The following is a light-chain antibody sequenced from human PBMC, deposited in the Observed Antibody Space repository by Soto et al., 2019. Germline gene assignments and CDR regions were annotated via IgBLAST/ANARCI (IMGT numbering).Light chain of an antibody. V-gene: IGLV2-14*01. CDR1: SNDVGGYNL. CDR2: NVS. CDR3: TSCTSDRLYV. J-gene: IGLJ1*01. Sequence: QSALTQPASVSGSPGQSITISCTGTSNDVGGYNLVSWYQQSPGKVPKLLIYNVSNRPSGVSDRFSGSKSGNTASLTISGLQAEDESDYFCTSCTSDRLYVFGTGTKLTVL.